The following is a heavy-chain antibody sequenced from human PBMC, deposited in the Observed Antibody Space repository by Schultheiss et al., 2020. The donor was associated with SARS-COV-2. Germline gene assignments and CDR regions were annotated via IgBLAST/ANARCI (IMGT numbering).Heavy chain of an antibody. CDR3: ARVEVVPAAMWIHDAFDI. Sequence: GESLKISCAASGFTFTNAWMGWVRQAPGKGLEWVSYISSSSSTIYYADSVKGRFTISRDNAKNSLYLQMNSLRAEDTAVYYCARVEVVPAAMWIHDAFDIWGQGTMVTVSS. D-gene: IGHD5-18*01. V-gene: IGHV3-48*01. CDR2: ISSSSSTI. CDR1: GFTFTNAW. J-gene: IGHJ3*02.